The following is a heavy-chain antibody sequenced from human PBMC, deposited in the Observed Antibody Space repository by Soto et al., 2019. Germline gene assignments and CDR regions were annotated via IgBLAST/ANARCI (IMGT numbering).Heavy chain of an antibody. CDR3: ARVSGIYYYGMDV. J-gene: IGHJ6*02. Sequence: LSLTCAVSGGSISSGGYSWSWIRQPPGQGLEWIAYIYHSVSTYYNPSLKSRVTISVDTSKNQFSLKLSSVTAADTAVYYCARVSGIYYYGMDVWGQGTTVTVSS. V-gene: IGHV4-30-2*01. CDR2: IYHSVST. CDR1: GGSISSGGYS. D-gene: IGHD3-10*01.